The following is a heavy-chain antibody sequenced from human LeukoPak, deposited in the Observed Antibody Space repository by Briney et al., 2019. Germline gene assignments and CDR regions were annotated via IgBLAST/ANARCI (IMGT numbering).Heavy chain of an antibody. J-gene: IGHJ5*02. CDR3: ARGRGVAATSNWFDP. CDR1: GGSFSGYY. Sequence: SETLSLTCAVYGGSFSGYYWSWIRQPPGKGLEWIGEINHSGSTNYNPSLKSRVTISVDTSKNQFSLKLSSVTAADTAVYYCARGRGVAATSNWFDPWGQGTLVTVSS. CDR2: INHSGST. D-gene: IGHD2-15*01. V-gene: IGHV4-34*01.